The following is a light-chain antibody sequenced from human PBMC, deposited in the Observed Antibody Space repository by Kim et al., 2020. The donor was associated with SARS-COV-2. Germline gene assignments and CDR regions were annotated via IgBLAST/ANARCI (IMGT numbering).Light chain of an antibody. CDR2: YDS. CDR3: QVWDSSSDHWV. J-gene: IGLJ3*02. V-gene: IGLV3-21*04. CDR1: NIGSNS. Sequence: APGKTARITCRGNNIGSNSVHWYQQKPGQAPVLVIYYDSDRPSGIPERFSGSNSGNTATLTISRVEAGDEADYYCQVWDSSSDHWVFGGGTQLTVL.